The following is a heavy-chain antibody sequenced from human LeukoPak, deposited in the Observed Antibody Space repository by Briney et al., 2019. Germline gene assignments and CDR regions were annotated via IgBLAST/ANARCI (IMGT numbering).Heavy chain of an antibody. CDR2: ISSSSSYI. Sequence: GGSLRLSCAASGFTFTSYSMNWVRQAPGQGLEWVSSISSSSSYIYYADSVKGRFTISRDNAKNSLYLQMTSLRAEDTAVYYCARLAVAGPFDYWGQGTLVTVSS. D-gene: IGHD6-19*01. J-gene: IGHJ4*02. CDR1: GFTFTSYS. V-gene: IGHV3-21*01. CDR3: ARLAVAGPFDY.